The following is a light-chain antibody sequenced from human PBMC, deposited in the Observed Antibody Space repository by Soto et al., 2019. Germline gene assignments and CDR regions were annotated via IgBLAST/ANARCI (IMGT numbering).Light chain of an antibody. Sequence: EIVLTQSPGTLSLSPGERATLSCRVSQSVRSILAWYQQKPGQAPRLLIYDASNRATGIPARFSGSGSGTDFTLTISSLEPEDFAVYYCQQRSNWPSITFGQGTRLEIK. V-gene: IGKV3-11*01. J-gene: IGKJ5*01. CDR3: QQRSNWPSIT. CDR2: DAS. CDR1: QSVRSI.